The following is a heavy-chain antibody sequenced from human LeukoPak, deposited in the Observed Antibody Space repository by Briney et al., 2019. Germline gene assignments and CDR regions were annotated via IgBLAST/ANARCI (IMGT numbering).Heavy chain of an antibody. CDR1: GFTFSSYA. D-gene: IGHD1-26*01. CDR3: AKDGLSGSYVGFDY. V-gene: IGHV3-23*01. J-gene: IGHJ4*02. Sequence: GGSLRLSCAASGFTFSSYAMSWVRRAPGRGLEWVSTISGSGGRTYSADPLKRRFPISRDNSKNPLYRQMNGLRAEDTAVYYCAKDGLSGSYVGFDYWGQGTLVTVSS. CDR2: ISGSGGRT.